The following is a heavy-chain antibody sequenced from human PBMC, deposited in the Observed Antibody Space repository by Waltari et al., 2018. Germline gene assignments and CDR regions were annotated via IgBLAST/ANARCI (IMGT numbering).Heavy chain of an antibody. Sequence: EVQLLESGGGLVRPGGSLRLSCAASGFIFSSNAMSWVRQAPGKGLEWVSSISGSGGSTYYADSVKGRFTISRDNSKNTLYLQMNSLRAEDTAVYYCAKDMNYYGSGATYGMDVWGQGTTVTVSS. D-gene: IGHD3-10*01. CDR3: AKDMNYYGSGATYGMDV. CDR2: ISGSGGST. V-gene: IGHV3-23*01. J-gene: IGHJ6*02. CDR1: GFIFSSNA.